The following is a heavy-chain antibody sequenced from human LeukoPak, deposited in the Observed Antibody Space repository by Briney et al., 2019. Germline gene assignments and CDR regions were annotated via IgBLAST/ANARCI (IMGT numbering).Heavy chain of an antibody. J-gene: IGHJ5*02. V-gene: IGHV1-2*06. CDR2: INPNGGGT. D-gene: IGHD6-13*01. CDR1: GYTFTGSY. CDR3: ARDESQQLVLDNWFDP. Sequence: GASVKVSCEPSGYTFTGSYIHWVPDTPGQGLGWMGRINPNGGGTNYAQTFQGRVTLTRDTTLSTAYMELSRLRSDDTAVYYCARDESQQLVLDNWFDPWGQGTLVTVSS.